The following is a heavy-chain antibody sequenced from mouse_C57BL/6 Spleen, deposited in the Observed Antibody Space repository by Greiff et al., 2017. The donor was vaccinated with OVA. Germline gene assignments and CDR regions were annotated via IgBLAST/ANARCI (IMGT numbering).Heavy chain of an antibody. Sequence: VQLQQPGAELVKPGASVKLSCKASGYTFTSYWMHWVKQRPGQGLEWIGWIDPNSGGTKYNEKFKSKATLTVDKPSSTAYMQLSILTSADSAVYDVAGDYGNSTHFAYWGQGTMVTVSA. CDR3: AGDYGNSTHFAY. D-gene: IGHD1-1*01. V-gene: IGHV1-72*01. CDR2: IDPNSGGT. CDR1: GYTFTSYW. J-gene: IGHJ3*01.